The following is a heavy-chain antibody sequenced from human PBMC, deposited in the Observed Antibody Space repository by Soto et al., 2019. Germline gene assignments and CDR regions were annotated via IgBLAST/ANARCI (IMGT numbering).Heavy chain of an antibody. CDR1: GGSISSYY. J-gene: IGHJ4*02. D-gene: IGHD5-12*01. Sequence: QVQLQESGPGLVKPSETLSLTCTLSGGSISSYYWSWIRQPPGKGLEWIGYIYYSGSTNYNPSLKSRVTISVDTSKNQFSLKLSSVTAADTAWYYCARRYGSSFDYWGQGTLVTVSS. V-gene: IGHV4-59*08. CDR3: ARRYGSSFDY. CDR2: IYYSGST.